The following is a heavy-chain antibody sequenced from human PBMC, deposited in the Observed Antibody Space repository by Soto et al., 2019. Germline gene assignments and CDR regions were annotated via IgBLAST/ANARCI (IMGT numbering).Heavy chain of an antibody. CDR1: GGSISSYY. J-gene: IGHJ5*02. CDR2: IYYSGST. Sequence: SETLSLTCTVSGGSISSYYWSWIRQPPGKGLEWIGYIYYSGSTNYNPSLKSRVTISVDTSKNQFSLKLSSVTAADTAVYYCARMFVVVTAPGGVSSFDPWGQGTLVTVSS. V-gene: IGHV4-59*01. D-gene: IGHD2-21*02. CDR3: ARMFVVVTAPGGVSSFDP.